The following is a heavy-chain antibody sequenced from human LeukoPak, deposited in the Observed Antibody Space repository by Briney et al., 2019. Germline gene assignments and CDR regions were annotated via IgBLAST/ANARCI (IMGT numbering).Heavy chain of an antibody. CDR2: ISGDSSQI. D-gene: IGHD1-26*01. CDR3: VRDQGAPDY. V-gene: IGHV3-48*01. J-gene: IGHJ4*02. Sequence: PGGSLRLSCAASGFTFSGYAMNWVRQAPGKGLEWISYISGDSSQIFYADSVKGRFTTSRDNAKTSLHLQMSSLRVEDTALYYCVRDQGAPDYWGQGTLLTVSS. CDR1: GFTFSGYA.